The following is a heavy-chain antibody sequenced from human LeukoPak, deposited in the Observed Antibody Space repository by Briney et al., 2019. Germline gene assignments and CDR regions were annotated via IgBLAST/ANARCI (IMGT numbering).Heavy chain of an antibody. CDR3: ATSGYYYRGAFDY. J-gene: IGHJ4*02. D-gene: IGHD3-22*01. Sequence: GGSLSLSCAASGFTVSSNYMSWVRQAPGKGLAWVSVIYTDGSTYYADSVKGRFTISRDNSKNTLYLQMNSLRAEDTAVYYCATSGYYYRGAFDYWGQGTLVTVSS. V-gene: IGHV3-53*01. CDR1: GFTVSSNY. CDR2: IYTDGST.